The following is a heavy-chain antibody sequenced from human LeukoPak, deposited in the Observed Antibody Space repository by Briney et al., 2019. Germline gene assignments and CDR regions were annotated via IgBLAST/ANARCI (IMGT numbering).Heavy chain of an antibody. J-gene: IGHJ5*02. D-gene: IGHD2-2*01. V-gene: IGHV6-1*01. CDR1: GDSVSSNSVT. CDR3: ARRLTQYDCFDP. Sequence: SQTLSLTCAISGDSVSSNSVTWNWIRQSPSRGLEWLGRTYYRSTWYNDYAVSVRGRITVNPDTSKNQFSLHLNSVTPEDTAVYYCARRLTQYDCFDPWGQGILVTVFS. CDR2: TYYRSTWYN.